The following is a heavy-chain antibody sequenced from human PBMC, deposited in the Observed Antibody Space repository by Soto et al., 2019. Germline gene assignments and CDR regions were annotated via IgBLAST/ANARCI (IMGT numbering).Heavy chain of an antibody. CDR3: ARGYCRGGSCYSGDAFDI. Sequence: GSLRLSCAASGVTFSSYSMNWVRQATGKGLEWVSYISSSSSTIYYADSVRGRFTISRDNAKNSLYLQMNSLRDEDTAVYYCARGYCRGGSCYSGDAFDIWGQGTMVTVSS. CDR1: GVTFSSYS. CDR2: ISSSSSTI. V-gene: IGHV3-48*02. D-gene: IGHD2-15*01. J-gene: IGHJ3*02.